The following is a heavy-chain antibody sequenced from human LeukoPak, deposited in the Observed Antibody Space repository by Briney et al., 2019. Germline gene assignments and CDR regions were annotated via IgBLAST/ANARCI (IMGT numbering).Heavy chain of an antibody. V-gene: IGHV1-2*02. Sequence: ASVKVSCKASGYTFTGYYMHWVRQAPGQGLEWMGWINPNSGGTNYAQKFQGRVTMTRDTSISTAYMELSRLRSDDTAVYYCARDYSGYSNGWYDYWGQGTLVTVSS. CDR2: INPNSGGT. J-gene: IGHJ4*02. CDR1: GYTFTGYY. CDR3: ARDYSGYSNGWYDY. D-gene: IGHD6-19*01.